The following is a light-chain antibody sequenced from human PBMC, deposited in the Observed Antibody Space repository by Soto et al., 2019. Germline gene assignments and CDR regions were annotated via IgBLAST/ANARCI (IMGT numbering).Light chain of an antibody. J-gene: IGKJ5*01. V-gene: IGKV3D-20*02. CDR2: DAS. CDR3: QQHSNWPTIA. CDR1: QSVSSSY. Sequence: DIELTQSPATLSLSPGDRVTLSCRASQSVSSSYLAWYQQKPCQAHRLIIYDASNRATGIPARFSGSGSGTDFTLPISSLEPEDFAVYYCQQHSNWPTIAFGQGTKVDIK.